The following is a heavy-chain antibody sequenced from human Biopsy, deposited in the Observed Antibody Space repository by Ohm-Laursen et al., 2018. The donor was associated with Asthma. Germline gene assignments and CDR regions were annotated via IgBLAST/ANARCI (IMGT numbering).Heavy chain of an antibody. D-gene: IGHD6-13*01. CDR1: GFAVSRDH. Sequence: SLRLSCAASGFAVSRDHMFWARQAPGKGLEWVAVITFDGSTQHYGDSVKGRFTISRDNSKNMLFLQMNSLRAEDTAVYYCLRDTLGYYFDIWGQGTQVTVSS. CDR2: ITFDGSTQ. V-gene: IGHV3-30-3*01. CDR3: LRDTLGYYFDI. J-gene: IGHJ4*02.